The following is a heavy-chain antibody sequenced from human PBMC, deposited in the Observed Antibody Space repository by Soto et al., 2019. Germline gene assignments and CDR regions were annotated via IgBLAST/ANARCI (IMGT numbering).Heavy chain of an antibody. V-gene: IGHV3-33*01. CDR3: ARAIEDTTYYYYGMDV. CDR2: IWYDGSNK. CDR1: GFTFSSYG. Sequence: GGSLRLSCAASGFTFSSYGMHWVRQAPGKGLEWVAVIWYDGSNKYYADSVKGRFTISRDNSKNTLYLQMNSLRAEDTAVYYCARAIEDTTYYYYGMDVWGQGTTVTVSS. J-gene: IGHJ6*02. D-gene: IGHD1-1*01.